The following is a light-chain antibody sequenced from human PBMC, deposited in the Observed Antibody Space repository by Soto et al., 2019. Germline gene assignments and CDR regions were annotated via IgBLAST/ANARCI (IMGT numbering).Light chain of an antibody. CDR1: GGSIASNH. V-gene: IGLV6-57*04. J-gene: IGLJ2*01. CDR2: KDN. Sequence: NFMLTQPHSVSESPGKTVTISCTRSGGSIASNHVQWYQQRPGSAPTTVIYKDNQRPSGVPDRFSGSIDSSSNSASLTISGLKTEDEADYYCQSYDSNSVVFGGGTKLTAL. CDR3: QSYDSNSVV.